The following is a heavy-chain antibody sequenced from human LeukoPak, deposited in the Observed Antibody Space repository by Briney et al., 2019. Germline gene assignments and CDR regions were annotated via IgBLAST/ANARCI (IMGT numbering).Heavy chain of an antibody. Sequence: SETLPLTCAVYGGSFRGYYWTWIRQPPGKGLEWIGEINHSGSTNYNPSLKSPVTISVDTSKNQFSLKLSSVTAADTAVYYCARGSSAFDTYYYYYMDVWGKGTTVTVSS. V-gene: IGHV4-34*01. D-gene: IGHD3-22*01. CDR3: ARGSSAFDTYYYYYMDV. CDR2: INHSGST. CDR1: GGSFRGYY. J-gene: IGHJ6*03.